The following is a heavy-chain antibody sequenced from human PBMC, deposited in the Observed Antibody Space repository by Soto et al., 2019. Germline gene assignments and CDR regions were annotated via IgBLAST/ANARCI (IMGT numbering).Heavy chain of an antibody. D-gene: IGHD3-10*01. CDR1: GASISSFY. Sequence: SETLSLTCTVSGASISSFYWSWIRQPPGKGLEWIGYIYYSGSTNYNPSLKSRGTISVDTSKNRFSLKLTSVTAADTAVYYCARDQLTLVRGAIYYYYGMDVWGQGTTVTVSS. V-gene: IGHV4-59*01. CDR2: IYYSGST. J-gene: IGHJ6*02. CDR3: ARDQLTLVRGAIYYYYGMDV.